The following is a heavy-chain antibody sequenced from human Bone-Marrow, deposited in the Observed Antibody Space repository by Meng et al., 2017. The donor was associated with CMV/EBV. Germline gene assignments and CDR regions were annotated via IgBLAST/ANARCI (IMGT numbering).Heavy chain of an antibody. CDR2: INSDGSST. D-gene: IGHD3-22*01. CDR3: ARRGGRHPNYYDSRGYYYGNAFDI. CDR1: GFTFSSYW. Sequence: GESLKISCAASGFTFSSYWMHWVRQAPGKGLVWVSRINSDGSSTSYADFVKGRFTISRDNAKNTLYLQMDSLRAEDTAVYYCARRGGRHPNYYDSRGYYYGNAFDIWGQGTMVTVSS. J-gene: IGHJ3*02. V-gene: IGHV3-74*01.